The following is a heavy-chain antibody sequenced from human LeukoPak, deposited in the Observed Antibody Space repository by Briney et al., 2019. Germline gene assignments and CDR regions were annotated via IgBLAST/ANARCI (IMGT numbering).Heavy chain of an antibody. V-gene: IGHV3-74*01. Sequence: PGGSLRLSCTSPGFIFTDYTMTWVRQAPGKGLVWVSRIGGDGSNTNFADSVRGRFAISRDNAKNTLYLQMNSLRAEDTAVYYCARGGRHDYDGRPPDYWGQGTLVTVSS. CDR3: ARGGRHDYDGRPPDY. D-gene: IGHD4-23*01. J-gene: IGHJ4*02. CDR1: GFIFTDYT. CDR2: IGGDGSNT.